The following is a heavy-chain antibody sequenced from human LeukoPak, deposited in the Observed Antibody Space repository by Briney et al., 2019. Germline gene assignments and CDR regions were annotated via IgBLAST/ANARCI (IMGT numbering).Heavy chain of an antibody. V-gene: IGHV3-53*04. CDR2: IYSGGST. Sequence: GGSLRLSCAASGFTVTTNYISWVGQAPGKGLKWVSVIYSGGSTYYADSVKGRFTISRHNSKNTLYLQMDSLRDEDTAVYYCARGDFWSGYYTGLYWGQGTLVTVSS. CDR3: ARGDFWSGYYTGLY. CDR1: GFTVTTNY. D-gene: IGHD3-3*01. J-gene: IGHJ4*02.